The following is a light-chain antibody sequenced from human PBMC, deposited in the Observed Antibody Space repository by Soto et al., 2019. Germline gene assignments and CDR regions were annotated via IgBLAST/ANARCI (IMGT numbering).Light chain of an antibody. CDR1: QSLVYSDGNTY. CDR2: KVS. CDR3: MQGTWT. Sequence: DVVMTQSPLSLPVTLGQPASISCRSSQSLVYSDGNTYLNWFQQRPGQSPRRLIYKVSNRDSGVPDRFSGSGSGTDFTLKISRVEGEDVGFYYCMQGTWTFGQGTKVEIK. J-gene: IGKJ1*01. V-gene: IGKV2-30*01.